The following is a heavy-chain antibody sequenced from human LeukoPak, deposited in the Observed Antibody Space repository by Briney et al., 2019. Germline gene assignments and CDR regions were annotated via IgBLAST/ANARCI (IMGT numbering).Heavy chain of an antibody. CDR1: GCTFTGYY. V-gene: IGHV1-2*02. CDR2: ISPYSGGT. Sequence: ASVKVSCKASGCTFTGYYMHWVRQAPGQGLEWMGWISPYSGGTNYTQKFQARVTMTRDTSISTAYMELSRLRSDDTAVYYCARSYSGSYRGAFDIWGQGTMVTVSS. J-gene: IGHJ3*02. CDR3: ARSYSGSYRGAFDI. D-gene: IGHD1-26*01.